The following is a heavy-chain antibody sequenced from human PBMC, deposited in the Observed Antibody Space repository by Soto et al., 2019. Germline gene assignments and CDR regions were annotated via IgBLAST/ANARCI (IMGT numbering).Heavy chain of an antibody. D-gene: IGHD1-26*01. CDR1: GFTFGAHG. CDR3: AIEKVGATSVHVFDI. Sequence: ALRPIRLPCVALGFTFGAHGMHWVRQAPGKGLEWVAVIWYDGSNKNYADFVKGRFTISRDNSKNTLYLQMNSLRAEDTAVYYCAIEKVGATSVHVFDIWGQGTMVTVSS. J-gene: IGHJ3*02. CDR2: IWYDGSNK. V-gene: IGHV3-33*01.